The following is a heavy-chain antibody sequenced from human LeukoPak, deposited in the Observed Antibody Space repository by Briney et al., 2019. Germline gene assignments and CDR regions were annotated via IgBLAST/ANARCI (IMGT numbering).Heavy chain of an antibody. V-gene: IGHV4-34*01. J-gene: IGHJ6*03. CDR3: ARVRSYYYYYMDV. CDR2: INYEGRT. Sequence: PSEALSLTCAVSGGSLSGEYWSWIRQPPEKGLEWIGDINYEGRTNYNSTLKSRVTISADMSKTQFSLRLSSVTAADTAVYYCARVRSYYYYYMDVWGKGTTVTVSS. CDR1: GGSLSGEY.